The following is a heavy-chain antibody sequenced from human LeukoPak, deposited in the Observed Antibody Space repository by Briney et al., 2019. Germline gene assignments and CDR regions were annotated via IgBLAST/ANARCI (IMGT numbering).Heavy chain of an antibody. V-gene: IGHV3-23*01. CDR1: GFIFSSFA. D-gene: IGHD6-13*01. CDR2: ISGSGSST. J-gene: IGHJ4*02. Sequence: GGSLRLFCAASGFIFSSFAMSWVRQAPGKGLEWVSGISGSGSSTYYADSVKGRLTISRDNSKNTLYLQMNSLRAEDTAVYYCAKDSRYSNSWYYFDYWGQGTLVTVSS. CDR3: AKDSRYSNSWYYFDY.